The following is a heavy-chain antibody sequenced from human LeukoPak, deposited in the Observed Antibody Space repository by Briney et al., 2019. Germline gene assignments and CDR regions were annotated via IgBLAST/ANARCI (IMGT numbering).Heavy chain of an antibody. D-gene: IGHD3-10*01. CDR2: ISSSSNYI. V-gene: IGHV3-21*01. Sequence: GGSLRLSCAASGFTFSSFSMNWVRQAPGKGLEWVSSISSSSNYIYYADSVKGRFTISRDNAKNSLYLQMNSLRAEDTAVYYCARGFEDYYGSSQGAFDIWGQGTMVTVSS. J-gene: IGHJ3*02. CDR1: GFTFSSFS. CDR3: ARGFEDYYGSSQGAFDI.